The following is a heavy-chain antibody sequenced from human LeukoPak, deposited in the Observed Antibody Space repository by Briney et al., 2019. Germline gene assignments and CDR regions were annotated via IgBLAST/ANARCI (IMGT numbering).Heavy chain of an antibody. CDR1: GFTFTRYN. D-gene: IGHD5-24*01. CDR3: ARGRWSFDY. Sequence: PGGSLRLSCAASGFTFTRYNMNWVRQAPGKGLEWVSSISTSSSYIYYADSVKGRFTISRDNAKNSLYLQMNSLRAEDTAVYYCARGRWSFDYWGQGTLVTVSS. V-gene: IGHV3-21*01. CDR2: ISTSSSYI. J-gene: IGHJ4*02.